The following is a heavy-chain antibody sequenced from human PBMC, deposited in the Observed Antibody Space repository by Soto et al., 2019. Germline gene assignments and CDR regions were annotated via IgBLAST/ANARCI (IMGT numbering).Heavy chain of an antibody. J-gene: IGHJ4*02. Sequence: ASVKVSCKASGYTFTSYDINWVRQATGQGLEWMGWMNPNSGNTGYAQKFQGRVTMTRNTSISTAYMELSSLRSEDTAVYYCARGPHGRYFFDHWGQGTLVTVSS. CDR1: GYTFTSYD. V-gene: IGHV1-8*01. CDR2: MNPNSGNT. CDR3: ARGPHGRYFFDH.